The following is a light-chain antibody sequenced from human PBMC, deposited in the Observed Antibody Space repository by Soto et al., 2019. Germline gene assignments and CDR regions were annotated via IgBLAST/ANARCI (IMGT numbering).Light chain of an antibody. CDR2: GAS. J-gene: IGKJ1*01. V-gene: IGKV3-15*01. CDR1: QSVSSN. Sequence: EIVMTQSPATLSVSPGERATLSCRASQSVSSNLAWYQQKPGQAPRLLIYGASTRAKGIPARFSGSGSGTEFTLTISSLQSEDFAVYYCQQYNNWPQTFGQGTKVEIK. CDR3: QQYNNWPQT.